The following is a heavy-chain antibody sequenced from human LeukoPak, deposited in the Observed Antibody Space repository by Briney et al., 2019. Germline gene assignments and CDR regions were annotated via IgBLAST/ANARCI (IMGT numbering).Heavy chain of an antibody. CDR3: AKYAPPTTVVTRFFDS. J-gene: IGHJ4*02. D-gene: IGHD4-23*01. Sequence: PGGSLRLSCAAPGFTFSSYAMTWVRQAPGKGLEWVSVIGRYGGDIHYADSVEGRFTISRDNSKNTLYLQMNSLRVEDTAIYYCAKYAPPTTVVTRFFDSWGRGTLVTVSS. CDR2: IGRYGGDI. V-gene: IGHV3-23*01. CDR1: GFTFSSYA.